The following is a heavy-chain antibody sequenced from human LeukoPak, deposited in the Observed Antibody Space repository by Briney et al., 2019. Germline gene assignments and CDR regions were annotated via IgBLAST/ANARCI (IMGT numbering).Heavy chain of an antibody. CDR1: GGSISSYY. Sequence: TSETLSLTCTVSGGSISSYYWSWLRQPPGRGLEWIGYIYYSWSTNYNPSLKSRVTISVDTSKNQFSLKLSSVTAADTAVYYWARSFWDLTFDYWGQGTLVTVSS. D-gene: IGHD1-26*01. V-gene: IGHV4-59*01. CDR2: IYYSWST. CDR3: ARSFWDLTFDY. J-gene: IGHJ4*02.